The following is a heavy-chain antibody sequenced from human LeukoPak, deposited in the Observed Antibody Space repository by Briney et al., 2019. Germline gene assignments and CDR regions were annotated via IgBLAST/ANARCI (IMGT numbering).Heavy chain of an antibody. Sequence: GGSLRLSCVVSTFTFSDPYMDWVRQVPGKGLEWVGRIRSKVDSYTTEYAASVNGRFTISRDDSKNSLYLQMNSLRAEDTAVYYCASYVWGSYRYTEEDYWGQGTLVTVSS. CDR2: IRSKVDSYTT. J-gene: IGHJ4*02. V-gene: IGHV3-72*01. CDR3: ASYVWGSYRYTEEDY. CDR1: TFTFSDPY. D-gene: IGHD3-16*02.